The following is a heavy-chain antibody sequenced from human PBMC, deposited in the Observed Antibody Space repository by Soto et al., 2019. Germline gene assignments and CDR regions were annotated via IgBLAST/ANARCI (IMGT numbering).Heavy chain of an antibody. CDR2: INPNSGGT. V-gene: IGHV1-2*02. D-gene: IGHD1-7*01. CDR1: GYTFTDYY. J-gene: IGHJ6*02. Sequence: ASVKVSCKASGYTFTDYYMHWVRQAPGQGLEWMGWINPNSGGTNYAQKFQGRVTMTRDTSISTAYMELSRLRSDDTAVCYCARKLELRGSYYYYYDMDVWGQGTTVTVSS. CDR3: ARKLELRGSYYYYYDMDV.